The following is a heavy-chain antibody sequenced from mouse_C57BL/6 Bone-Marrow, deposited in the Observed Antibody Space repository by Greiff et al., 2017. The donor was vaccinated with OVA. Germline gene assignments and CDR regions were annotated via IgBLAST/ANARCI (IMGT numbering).Heavy chain of an antibody. J-gene: IGHJ2*01. Sequence: VQLQQSGAELARPGASVKLSCKASGYTFTSYGISWVKQRTGQGLEWIGEIYPRSGNTYYNEKFKGKATLTADKSSSTAYMQLSSLTSEDSAVYYCARYYYDYAYDCWGQGTTLTVAS. CDR1: GYTFTSYG. V-gene: IGHV1-81*01. CDR3: ARYYYDYAYDC. D-gene: IGHD2-4*01. CDR2: IYPRSGNT.